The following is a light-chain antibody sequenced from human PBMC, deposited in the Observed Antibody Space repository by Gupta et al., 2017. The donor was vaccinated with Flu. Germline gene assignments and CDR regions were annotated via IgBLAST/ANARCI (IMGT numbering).Light chain of an antibody. CDR2: EVS. CDR3: MQSRYLPA. V-gene: IGKV2D-29*01. CDR1: ESLLHSEGRTY. Sequence: SGTPGQPASISCKSSESLLHSEGRTYLYWYVQKPGQPPQLLIFEVSNRFSGVPDRFTGSGSVTDFTLKISRVEAEDVGVYYCMQSRYLPAFGQGTRLEIK. J-gene: IGKJ5*01.